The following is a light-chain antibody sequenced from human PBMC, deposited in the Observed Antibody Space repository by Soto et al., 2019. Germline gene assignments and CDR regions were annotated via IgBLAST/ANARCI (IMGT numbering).Light chain of an antibody. CDR1: QSVNNX. Sequence: EIILTQSPASLSVSPGERATLSCRASQSVNNXLAWYQQKPGQAPRLLIYGASTRATGIPGRFRGSGSGTEXTXTIXSXXSXXXXXXXXXXXXXLPPDTFGQGTKLEIK. CDR2: GAS. V-gene: IGKV3-15*01. CDR3: XXXXXLPPDT. J-gene: IGKJ2*01.